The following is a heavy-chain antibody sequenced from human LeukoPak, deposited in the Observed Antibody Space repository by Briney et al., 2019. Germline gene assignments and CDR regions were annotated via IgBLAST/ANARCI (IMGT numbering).Heavy chain of an antibody. CDR2: INHSGSI. V-gene: IGHV4-34*01. CDR3: ARGRMVRGPYYDY. Sequence: SETLSLTCAVYGGSFSGYYWSWIRQPPGKGLEWIGEINHSGSINYNPSLKSRVTISVDTSKNQFSLKLSSVTAADTAVYYCARGRMVRGPYYDYWGQGTLVTVSS. D-gene: IGHD3-10*01. J-gene: IGHJ4*02. CDR1: GGSFSGYY.